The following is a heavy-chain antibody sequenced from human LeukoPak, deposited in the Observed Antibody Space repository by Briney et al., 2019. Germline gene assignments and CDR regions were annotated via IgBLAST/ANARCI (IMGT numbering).Heavy chain of an antibody. J-gene: IGHJ3*02. D-gene: IGHD6-13*01. CDR2: MNPNSGNT. CDR3: ARQIGVAAAGRGVAFDI. CDR1: GYTFTSYD. V-gene: IGHV1-8*03. Sequence: ASVKVSCKASGYTFTSYDINWVRQATGQGLEWMGWMNPNSGNTGYAQKFQGRVTITRNTSISTAYMELSSLRSEDTAVYYCARQIGVAAAGRGVAFDIWGQGTMVTVSS.